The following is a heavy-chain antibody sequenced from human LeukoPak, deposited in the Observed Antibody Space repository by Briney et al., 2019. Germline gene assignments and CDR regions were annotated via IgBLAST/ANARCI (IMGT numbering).Heavy chain of an antibody. V-gene: IGHV3-66*02. Sequence: GGSLRLSCAASRFTVSSNYMSWVRQAPGKGLEWVSVIYSGGSTYYADSVKGRFTISRDNSKITLYLQMNSLRAEDTAVYYCARSTVTEYVGEYYFDYWGQGTPVTVSS. CDR2: IYSGGST. CDR1: RFTVSSNY. J-gene: IGHJ4*02. D-gene: IGHD4-11*01. CDR3: ARSTVTEYVGEYYFDY.